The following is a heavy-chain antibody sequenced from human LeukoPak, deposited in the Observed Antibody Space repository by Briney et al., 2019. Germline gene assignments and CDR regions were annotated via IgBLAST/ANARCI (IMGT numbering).Heavy chain of an antibody. V-gene: IGHV3-7*01. CDR1: GFTFSTHW. Sequence: GGSLRLSCAASGFTFSTHWMSWGRQAPGKGLEWVANIKVDGSEKNYVDSVKGRFTISRDTDTNSLYLQMNSLRAEDTAVYYCVKYGGDLGVAFDCWGQGTLVTVSS. CDR3: VKYGGDLGVAFDC. D-gene: IGHD2-21*01. J-gene: IGHJ4*02. CDR2: IKVDGSEK.